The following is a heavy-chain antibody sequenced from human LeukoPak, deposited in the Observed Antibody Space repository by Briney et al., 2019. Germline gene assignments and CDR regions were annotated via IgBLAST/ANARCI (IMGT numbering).Heavy chain of an antibody. CDR2: ISWNSGSI. Sequence: GRSLRLSCAASGFTFDDYAMHWVRQAPGKGLERVSGISWNSGSIGYADSVKGRFTISRDNAKNSLYLQMNSLRAEDTALYYCAKDSSGGYGTDFDYWGQGTLVTVSS. CDR3: AKDSSGGYGTDFDY. J-gene: IGHJ4*02. D-gene: IGHD5-12*01. V-gene: IGHV3-9*01. CDR1: GFTFDDYA.